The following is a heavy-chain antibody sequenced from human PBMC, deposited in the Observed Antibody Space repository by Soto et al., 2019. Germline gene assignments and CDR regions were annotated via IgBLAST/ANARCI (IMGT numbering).Heavy chain of an antibody. CDR1: GLTFCSYA. V-gene: IGHV3-23*01. CDR3: ARSQIRYFDWLHYTSYYYYGMDV. CDR2: SSGGSSST. Sequence: RASLWLSCEGYGLTFCSYAMSSYRQAQEKGLEWVTASSGGSSSTYDAEAVKGRFTISRDNSKNTLYLQMNSLRAEDTAVYYCARSQIRYFDWLHYTSYYYYGMDVWGQGTTVTVSS. D-gene: IGHD3-9*01. J-gene: IGHJ6*02.